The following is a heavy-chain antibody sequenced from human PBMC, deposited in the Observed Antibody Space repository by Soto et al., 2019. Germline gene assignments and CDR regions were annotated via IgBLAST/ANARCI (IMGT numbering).Heavy chain of an antibody. J-gene: IGHJ5*02. CDR1: GFTFSPYW. CDR3: AGGSGWISDT. CDR2: IKDDGGDE. Sequence: EVQLVESGGGLVQPGWSLRLSCVASGFTFSPYWMSWVRQAPGKGLEWVAIIKDDGGDELYLEAVRGRFTISRDNAKKSLYLAMDSLRVEDTAVYYCAGGSGWISDTWGQGTLVTVSS. V-gene: IGHV3-7*05. D-gene: IGHD6-19*01.